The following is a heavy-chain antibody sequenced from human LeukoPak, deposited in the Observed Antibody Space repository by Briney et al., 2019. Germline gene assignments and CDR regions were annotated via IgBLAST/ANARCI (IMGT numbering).Heavy chain of an antibody. J-gene: IGHJ4*02. CDR2: ISYDGSNK. CDR1: GFTFSSYA. D-gene: IGHD6-19*01. V-gene: IGHV3-30-3*01. Sequence: GGSLRLSCAASGFTFSSYAMHWVRQAPGKGLEWVAVISYDGSNKYYADSVKGRFTISRDNSKNTLYLQMNSLRAEDTAVYYCAKSYSSGWTTPFDYWGQGTLVTVSS. CDR3: AKSYSSGWTTPFDY.